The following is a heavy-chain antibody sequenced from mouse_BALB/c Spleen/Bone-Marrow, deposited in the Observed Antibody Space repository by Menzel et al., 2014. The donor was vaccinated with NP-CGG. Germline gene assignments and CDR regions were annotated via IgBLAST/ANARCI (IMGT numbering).Heavy chain of an antibody. CDR3: AKNNKYGNYGGLDAMDY. J-gene: IGHJ4*01. Sequence: QVQLQQSGPSLVQPSQSLSITCTVSGFSLTSYGVHWVRQSPGKGLEWLGVIWRGGSTDYNAAFMSRLSITKDNSKSQVFFRMNSLQADDTAIYYCAKNNKYGNYGGLDAMDYWGQGTSATVSS. CDR1: GFSLTSYG. V-gene: IGHV2-5-1*01. D-gene: IGHD2-10*02. CDR2: IWRGGST.